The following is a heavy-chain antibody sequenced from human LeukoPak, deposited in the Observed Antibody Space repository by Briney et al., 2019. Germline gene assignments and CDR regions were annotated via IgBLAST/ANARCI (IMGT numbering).Heavy chain of an antibody. CDR3: ARDLGYCSSTSCYNRWFDP. D-gene: IGHD2-2*02. V-gene: IGHV3-21*01. Sequence: GGSLRLSCAASGFTFSSYSINWVRQAPGKGLEWVSSISSSGTYVYYADSVKGRFAIPRDNAKNSLYLQMNSLRVEDTAVYYCARDLGYCSSTSCYNRWFDPWGQGTLVTVSS. CDR2: ISSSGTYV. J-gene: IGHJ5*02. CDR1: GFTFSSYS.